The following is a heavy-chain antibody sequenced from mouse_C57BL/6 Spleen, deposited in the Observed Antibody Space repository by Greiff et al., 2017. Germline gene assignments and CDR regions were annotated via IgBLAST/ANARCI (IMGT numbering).Heavy chain of an antibody. CDR3: ARARPFYYGNYESYFDY. D-gene: IGHD2-1*01. Sequence: QVQLQQPGAELVMPGASVKLSCKASGYTFTSYWMHWVKQRPGQGLEWIGEIDPSDSYTNYNQKFKGKSTLTVDKSSSTAYMQLSSLTSEDSAVYYCARARPFYYGNYESYFDYWGQGTTLTVSS. CDR2: IDPSDSYT. CDR1: GYTFTSYW. V-gene: IGHV1-69*01. J-gene: IGHJ2*01.